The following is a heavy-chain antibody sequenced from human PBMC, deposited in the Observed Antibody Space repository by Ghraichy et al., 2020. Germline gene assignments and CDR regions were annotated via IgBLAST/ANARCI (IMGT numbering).Heavy chain of an antibody. Sequence: GGSLNISCAGSGFTFSHYAMNWVRQAPGKGLEWVSGISGSGDKTYYGDSVKGRFTISRDNSKSTLYLQMNSLRAEDTAVYYCVKEPMVTSNYYMDVWGEGTTVTVSS. J-gene: IGHJ6*03. CDR2: ISGSGDKT. V-gene: IGHV3-23*01. CDR3: VKEPMVTSNYYMDV. D-gene: IGHD4-23*01. CDR1: GFTFSHYA.